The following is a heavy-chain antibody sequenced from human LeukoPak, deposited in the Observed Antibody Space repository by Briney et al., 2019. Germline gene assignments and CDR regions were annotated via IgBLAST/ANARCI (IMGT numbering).Heavy chain of an antibody. J-gene: IGHJ6*03. CDR1: GYTFTRYG. D-gene: IGHD3-3*01. Sequence: ASVRVSCKASGYTFTRYGISWVRQAPGQGLEWMGWISAYNGNSNYAQKLQGRVTMTTDTSTSTAYMELRSLRSDDTAVYYCARAPGYYDFWSGYYGANYYYYMDVWGKGTTVTVSS. CDR3: ARAPGYYDFWSGYYGANYYYYMDV. CDR2: ISAYNGNS. V-gene: IGHV1-18*01.